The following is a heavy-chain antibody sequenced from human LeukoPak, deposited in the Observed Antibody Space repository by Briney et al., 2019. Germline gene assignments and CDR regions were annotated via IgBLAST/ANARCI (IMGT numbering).Heavy chain of an antibody. CDR3: ARDSNIVATIEGSLDY. D-gene: IGHD5-12*01. J-gene: IGHJ4*02. Sequence: PGGSLRLSSAASGFTFSSYAMHWVRQAPGKGLEWVAVISYDGSNKYYADSVKGRFTISRDNSKNTLYLQMNSLRAEDTAVYYCARDSNIVATIEGSLDYWGQGTLVTVSS. CDR2: ISYDGSNK. CDR1: GFTFSSYA. V-gene: IGHV3-30-3*01.